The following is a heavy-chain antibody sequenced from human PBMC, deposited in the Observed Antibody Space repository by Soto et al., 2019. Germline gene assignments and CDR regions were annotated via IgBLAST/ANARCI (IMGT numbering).Heavy chain of an antibody. J-gene: IGHJ4*02. Sequence: EVQLVESGGGLVQPGGSLKLSCAASGFTFSGSAMHWVRQASGKGLEWVGRIRSKANSYATAYAASVKGRFTISRDDSKNTAYLQMNSLKTEDTAVYYCRGYDNSGTTLGDDWGQGTLVTVSS. V-gene: IGHV3-73*02. D-gene: IGHD3-22*01. CDR3: RGYDNSGTTLGDD. CDR1: GFTFSGSA. CDR2: IRSKANSYAT.